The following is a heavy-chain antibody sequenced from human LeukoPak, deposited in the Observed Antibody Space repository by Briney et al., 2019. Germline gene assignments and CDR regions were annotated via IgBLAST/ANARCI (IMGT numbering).Heavy chain of an antibody. J-gene: IGHJ4*02. CDR2: ISYDGSNE. D-gene: IGHD5-24*01. V-gene: IGHV3-30*18. CDR1: GFTLGSYG. CDR3: AKEREMATRYYFDY. Sequence: GGSLRLSCAAPGFTLGSYGMHWVRQAPGKGLEWVASISYDGSNEYYGDSVKGRFSVSRDNSKNTLYLHMNSLRAEDTAVYYCAKEREMATRYYFDYWGQGTLVTVSS.